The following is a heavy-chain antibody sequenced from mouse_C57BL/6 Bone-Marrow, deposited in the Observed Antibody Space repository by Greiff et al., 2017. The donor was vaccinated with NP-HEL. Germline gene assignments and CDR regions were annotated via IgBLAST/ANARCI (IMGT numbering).Heavy chain of an antibody. CDR1: GYTFTDYN. D-gene: IGHD3-2*02. CDR2: INPNNGGT. J-gene: IGHJ2*01. CDR3: ARLSDSSGLDY. Sequence: EVQVVESGPELVKPGASVKIPCKASGYTFTDYNMDWVKQSHGKSLEWIGDINPNNGGTIYNQKFKGKATLTVDKSSSTAYMELRSLTSEDTAVYYCARLSDSSGLDYWGQGTTLTVSS. V-gene: IGHV1-18*01.